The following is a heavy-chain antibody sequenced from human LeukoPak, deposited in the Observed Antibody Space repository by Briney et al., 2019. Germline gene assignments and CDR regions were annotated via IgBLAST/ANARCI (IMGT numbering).Heavy chain of an antibody. D-gene: IGHD6-19*01. V-gene: IGHV4-34*01. CDR1: DGSFSGHY. CDR2: IYHSGST. CDR3: ARVDTVAGTSSLDY. J-gene: IGHJ4*02. Sequence: SETLSLTCAVYDGSFSGHYYSWICNHPGKGLERIGEIYHSGSTNYNPSLKSRVNISVDKSKNQFSLKLSSVTAADTAVYYCARVDTVAGTSSLDYWGQGTLVTVSS.